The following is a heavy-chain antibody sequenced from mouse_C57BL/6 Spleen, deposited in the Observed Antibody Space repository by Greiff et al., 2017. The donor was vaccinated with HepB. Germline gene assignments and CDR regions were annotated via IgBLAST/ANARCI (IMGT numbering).Heavy chain of an antibody. Sequence: QVQLQQSGTELVKPGASVKLSCKASGYTFTSYWMHWVKQRPGQGLEWIGNINPSNGGTNYNEKFKSKATLTVDKSSNTAYMQLSSLTSEDPAVYYCARGRYYYSQFADWGKGTLVTVSA. D-gene: IGHD2-12*01. CDR1: GYTFTSYW. J-gene: IGHJ3*01. V-gene: IGHV1-53*01. CDR2: INPSNGGT. CDR3: ARGRYYYSQFAD.